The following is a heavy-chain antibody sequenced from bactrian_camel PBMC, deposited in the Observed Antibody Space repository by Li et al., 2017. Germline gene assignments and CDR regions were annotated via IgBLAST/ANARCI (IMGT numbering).Heavy chain of an antibody. CDR3: AARATRDYCYLSTDFDV. J-gene: IGHJ6*01. Sequence: HVQLVESGGGSVQAAGSLKLSCAASGYRDPNRCMGWFRQAPGKEREGVATIYTGSGGTYYADSVKGRFTISFDGAENTVYLQMNNLQSEDSAMYYCAARATRDYCYLSTDFDVWGQGTQVTVS. CDR2: IYTGSGGT. CDR1: GYRDPNRC. V-gene: IGHV3S54*01. D-gene: IGHD1*01.